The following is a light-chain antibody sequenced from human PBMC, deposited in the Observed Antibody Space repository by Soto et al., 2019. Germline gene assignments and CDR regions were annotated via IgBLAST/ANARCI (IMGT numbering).Light chain of an antibody. CDR2: GVS. CDR1: QSVSSIY. CDR3: QQYKSSST. Sequence: EIVLTQSPGTLSLSPGERSTLSCRASQSVSSIYFAWYQQKRGQAPRLLIYGVSSRATGIPDRFSGSGSGTEFTLTITSLQPDDFGVYYCQQYKSSSTFGQGTKVDIK. J-gene: IGKJ1*01. V-gene: IGKV3-20*01.